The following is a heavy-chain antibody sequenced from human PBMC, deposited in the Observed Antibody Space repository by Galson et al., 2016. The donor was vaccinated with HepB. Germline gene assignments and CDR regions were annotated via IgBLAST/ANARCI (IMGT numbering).Heavy chain of an antibody. CDR1: GGSISGSNW. J-gene: IGHJ6*02. V-gene: IGHV4-4*02. Sequence: SETLSLTCAVSGGSISGSNWWSWVRQPPGKGLEWIGEIFHSGSTNYNPSLESRVAISVDKSKNQFSLKVRSVTAADTAVYYCAREYSSATGMDVWGQGTTVTVSS. D-gene: IGHD6-25*01. CDR2: IFHSGST. CDR3: AREYSSATGMDV.